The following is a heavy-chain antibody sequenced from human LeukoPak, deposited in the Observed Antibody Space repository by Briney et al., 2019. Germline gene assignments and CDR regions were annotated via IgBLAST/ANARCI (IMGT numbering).Heavy chain of an antibody. J-gene: IGHJ4*02. CDR3: ARGPDLAIFGVVITPPYFDY. CDR2: INHSGST. CDR1: GGSFSGYY. V-gene: IGHV4-34*01. Sequence: PSETLSLTCAVYGGSFSGYYWSWIRQPPGKGLEWIGEINHSGSTNYNPSLKSRVTISVDTSKNQFSLKLSSVTAADTAAYYCARGPDLAIFGVVITPPYFDYWGQGTLVTVSS. D-gene: IGHD3-3*01.